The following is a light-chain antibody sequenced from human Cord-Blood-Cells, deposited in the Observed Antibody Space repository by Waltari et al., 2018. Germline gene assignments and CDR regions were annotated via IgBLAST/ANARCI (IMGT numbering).Light chain of an antibody. CDR3: SSYTSSSTLV. Sequence: QSALTQPASVSGSPGQSTTIPCTGTSSYVGGYNYVPWYQQHPGKAPQLMIYDVSNRPSGVSNRFSGSKSGNTASLTISGLQAEDEADYYCSSYTSSSTLVFGTGTKVTVL. V-gene: IGLV2-14*03. J-gene: IGLJ1*01. CDR2: DVS. CDR1: SSYVGGYNY.